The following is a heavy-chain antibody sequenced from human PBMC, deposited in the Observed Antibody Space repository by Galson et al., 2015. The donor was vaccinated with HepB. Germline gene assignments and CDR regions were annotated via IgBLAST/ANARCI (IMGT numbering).Heavy chain of an antibody. D-gene: IGHD3-10*01. CDR3: ARHPGSADAFDI. V-gene: IGHV5-10-1*01. Sequence: QSGAEVKKPGESLRISCKGSGYSFTCYWISWVRQMPGKGLEWMGRIDPSGSYTNYSPSFQGHVTISADKSISTAYLQWSSLKASDTAMYYCARHPGSADAFDIWGQGTMVTVSS. CDR2: IDPSGSYT. CDR1: GYSFTCYW. J-gene: IGHJ3*02.